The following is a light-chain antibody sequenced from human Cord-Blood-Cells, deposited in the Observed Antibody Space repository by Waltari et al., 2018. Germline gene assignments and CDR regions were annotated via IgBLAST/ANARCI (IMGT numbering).Light chain of an antibody. J-gene: IGLJ2*01. CDR2: KDS. CDR3: QAWDSSTVV. V-gene: IGLV3-1*01. Sequence: SYELTQPPSVSVSPGQTASITCSGDKLGDKYACWYQQKPGQSPVLVIYKDSKRPSGIPERFSASNSGNTATLTISGTQAMDEADYYCQAWDSSTVVFGGGTKLTVL. CDR1: KLGDKY.